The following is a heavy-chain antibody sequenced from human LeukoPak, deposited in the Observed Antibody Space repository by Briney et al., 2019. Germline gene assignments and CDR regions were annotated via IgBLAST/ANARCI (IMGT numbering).Heavy chain of an antibody. CDR2: ISGSDSST. CDR3: ARVASTELIDY. Sequence: PGGSLRLSCAASGFTFSSYWMNWARQAPGKGLEWVSAISGSDSSTYYADSVRGRFTISRNNSKNTLYLQMNSLRAEDTAVYYCARVASTELIDYWGQGTLVTVSS. V-gene: IGHV3-23*01. J-gene: IGHJ4*02. CDR1: GFTFSSYW. D-gene: IGHD1-7*01.